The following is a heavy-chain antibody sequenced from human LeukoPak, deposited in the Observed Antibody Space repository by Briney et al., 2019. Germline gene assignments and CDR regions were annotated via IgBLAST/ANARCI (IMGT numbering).Heavy chain of an antibody. CDR2: IKQGGSEK. CDR1: GFTMSSYW. Sequence: PGGSLRHSCAASGFTMSSYWMSWVRQAPGKGLEWVANIKQGGSEKYYVDSVKGRFTISRDNAKNSLYLQMNSLRAEDTAVYYCARDYLLIHYDSSGYYRDAFDLWGQGTMVTVS. J-gene: IGHJ3*01. CDR3: ARDYLLIHYDSSGYYRDAFDL. V-gene: IGHV3-7*01. D-gene: IGHD3-22*01.